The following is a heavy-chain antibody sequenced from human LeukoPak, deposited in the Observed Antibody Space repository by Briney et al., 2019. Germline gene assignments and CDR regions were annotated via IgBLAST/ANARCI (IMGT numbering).Heavy chain of an antibody. J-gene: IGHJ5*02. CDR3: ARERGYCSGGSCNNWFDP. V-gene: IGHV4-4*07. CDR1: GGSISSYY. D-gene: IGHD2-15*01. Sequence: SETLSLACTVSGGSISSYYWSWIRQPAGKGLEWIGRIYTSGSTNYNPSLKSRVTMSVDTSKNQFSLKLSSVTAADTAVYYCARERGYCSGGSCNNWFDPWGQGTLVTVSS. CDR2: IYTSGST.